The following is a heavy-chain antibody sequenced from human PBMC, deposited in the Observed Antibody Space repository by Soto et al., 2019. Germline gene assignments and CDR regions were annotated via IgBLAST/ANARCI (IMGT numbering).Heavy chain of an antibody. J-gene: IGHJ5*02. CDR2: IYYSGST. V-gene: IGHV4-31*03. CDR3: ARVIQLWSHSDWFDP. Sequence: PSETLSLTCTFSGGSISSGGYYLSWIRQHPGKGLEWIGYIYYSGSTYYNPSLKSRVTISVDTSKNQFSLKLSSVTAADTAVYYCARVIQLWSHSDWFDPWGQGTLVTVSS. CDR1: GGSISSGGYY. D-gene: IGHD5-18*01.